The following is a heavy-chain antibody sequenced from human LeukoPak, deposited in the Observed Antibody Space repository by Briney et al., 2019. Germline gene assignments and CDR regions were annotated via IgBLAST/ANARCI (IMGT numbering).Heavy chain of an antibody. CDR1: EFTFSDYS. Sequence: GGSLRLSCAASEFTFSDYSMNWVRQAPGKGLEWVASISSSSRYIYYADSVKGRFTISRDNAKNSLYLQMNSLRAEDTAVYYCARGGYLTYYDFWSGYYTMDVWGKGTTATVSS. CDR3: ARGGYLTYYDFWSGYYTMDV. V-gene: IGHV3-21*04. CDR2: ISSSSRYI. D-gene: IGHD3-3*01. J-gene: IGHJ6*04.